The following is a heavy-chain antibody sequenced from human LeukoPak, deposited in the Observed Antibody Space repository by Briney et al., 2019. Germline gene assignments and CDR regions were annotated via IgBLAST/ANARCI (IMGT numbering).Heavy chain of an antibody. D-gene: IGHD6-13*01. V-gene: IGHV1-46*01. CDR2: INPSGGST. J-gene: IGHJ4*02. CDR1: GYTFTGYY. Sequence: ASVKVSCKASGYTFTGYYIHWVRQAPGQGLEWMGIINPSGGSTSYAQKFQGRVTLTRDTSTSTVYMELSSLRSEDSPLYYCARRSSRWYGNYFFDYWGQGTLVTVSS. CDR3: ARRSSRWYGNYFFDY.